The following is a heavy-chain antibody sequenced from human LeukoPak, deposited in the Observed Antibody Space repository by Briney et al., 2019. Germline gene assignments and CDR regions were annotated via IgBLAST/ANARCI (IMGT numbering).Heavy chain of an antibody. CDR3: AREGYSSSWGY. CDR1: GFTVSSNY. CDR2: IYSGGST. V-gene: IGHV3-53*01. J-gene: IGHJ4*02. D-gene: IGHD6-13*01. Sequence: GGSLRLSCAASGFTVSSNYMSWVRQAPGKGLEWVSVIYSGGSTYYADSVKGRFTISRDNSKNTLYLQMNSLRAEDTAVYYCAREGYSSSWGYWGQGTLVTVSS.